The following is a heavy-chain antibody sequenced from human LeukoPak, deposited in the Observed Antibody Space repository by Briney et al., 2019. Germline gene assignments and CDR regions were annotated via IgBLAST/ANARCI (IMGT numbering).Heavy chain of an antibody. D-gene: IGHD6-19*01. CDR1: GFTFSDYY. CDR3: ARDPGDRNSGWPLDY. Sequence: GGSLRLSCAASGFTFSDYYFNWIRQAPGKGLEWVSSITSGSAYTDYADSVKGRFTISRDNARNSLYLQMNRLRVEDTAIYYCARDPGDRNSGWPLDYWGQGTLVTVSS. V-gene: IGHV3-11*06. J-gene: IGHJ4*02. CDR2: ITSGSAYT.